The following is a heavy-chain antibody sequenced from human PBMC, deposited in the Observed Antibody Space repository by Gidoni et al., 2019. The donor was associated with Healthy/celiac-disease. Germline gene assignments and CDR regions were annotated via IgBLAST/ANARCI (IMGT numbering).Heavy chain of an antibody. V-gene: IGHV1-2*02. D-gene: IGHD3-10*01. CDR3: ARAGALTMHAFDI. Sequence: QVQLVQSGAEAKKPGAPVKVSCKASGYTCTGYYMHWVRQAPGQGLEWMGWINPNSGGTNYAQKFQGRVTMTRDTSISTAYMELSRLRSDDTAVYYCARAGALTMHAFDIWGQGTMVTVSS. CDR1: GYTCTGYY. J-gene: IGHJ3*02. CDR2: INPNSGGT.